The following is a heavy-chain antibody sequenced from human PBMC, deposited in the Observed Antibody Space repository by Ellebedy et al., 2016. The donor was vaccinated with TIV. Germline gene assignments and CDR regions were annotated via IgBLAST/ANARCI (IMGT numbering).Heavy chain of an antibody. Sequence: GGSLRLSCKGSGYSFTSYWISWVRQMPGKGLEWMGIIYPGDSDTRYSPSFQGQVTISADKSISTAYLQWSSLKASDTAMYYCARRAKGYYDILTGHYPRGNWFDPWGQGTLVTVSS. V-gene: IGHV5-51*01. CDR3: ARRAKGYYDILTGHYPRGNWFDP. CDR1: GYSFTSYW. J-gene: IGHJ5*02. CDR2: IYPGDSDT. D-gene: IGHD3-9*01.